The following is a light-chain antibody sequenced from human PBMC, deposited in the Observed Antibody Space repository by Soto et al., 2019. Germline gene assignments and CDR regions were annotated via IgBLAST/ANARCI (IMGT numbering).Light chain of an antibody. Sequence: LSQSKVTVSFYQVPRLSLSGRAAPTVRNNYVAWYQHKPGQAPRLLTYGASTRATDIPARFRGSGSGTDFTLTISRLEPEDFAVYYCQQYGSSPWTFGQGTKVDIK. CDR2: GAS. J-gene: IGKJ1*01. CDR1: PTVRNNY. CDR3: QQYGSSPWT. V-gene: IGKV3-20*01.